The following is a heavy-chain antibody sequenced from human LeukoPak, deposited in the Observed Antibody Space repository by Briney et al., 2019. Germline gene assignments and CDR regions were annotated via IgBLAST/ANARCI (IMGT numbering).Heavy chain of an antibody. CDR1: GYTFTAYG. J-gene: IGHJ4*02. V-gene: IGHV1-69*13. CDR3: ARGATQRGLRAIFGRD. CDR2: IIPIFGTA. D-gene: IGHD3-3*01. Sequence: SVKVSCKASGYTFTAYGISWVRQAPGQGLEWMGGIIPIFGTANYAQKFQGRVTITADESTSTAYMELSSLRSEDTAVYYCARGATQRGLRAIFGRDWGQGTLVTVSS.